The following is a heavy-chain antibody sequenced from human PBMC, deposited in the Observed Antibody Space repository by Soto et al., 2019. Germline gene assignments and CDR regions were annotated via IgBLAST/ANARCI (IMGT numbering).Heavy chain of an antibody. V-gene: IGHV1-2*02. D-gene: IGHD3-9*01. Sequence: GASVKVSCKASGYNFIDYYIHWVRQAPGQGFEWMGRISPKSGGTNYAQKFEGRVTMTWDTSLNTAYMELSSLKSDDTSVYYCARPPGYIRDWYYFDFWGQGTRVTVSS. CDR3: ARPPGYIRDWYYFDF. CDR1: GYNFIDYY. J-gene: IGHJ4*02. CDR2: ISPKSGGT.